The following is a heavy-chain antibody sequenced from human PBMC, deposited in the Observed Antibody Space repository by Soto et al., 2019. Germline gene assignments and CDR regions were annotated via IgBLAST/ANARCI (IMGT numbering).Heavy chain of an antibody. D-gene: IGHD6-13*01. CDR2: ISVSGGST. CDR1: GFTFRSYA. V-gene: IGHV3-23*01. J-gene: IGHJ5*02. Sequence: GGSLRLSCAASGFTFRSYAMSWVRQAPGQGLEWVSSISVSGGSTNYADSVKGRFTISIDKSKNTLYLQMNTLIAEDTAVYYCARDLGSGSWLNWFDPWGQGTLVTVSS. CDR3: ARDLGSGSWLNWFDP.